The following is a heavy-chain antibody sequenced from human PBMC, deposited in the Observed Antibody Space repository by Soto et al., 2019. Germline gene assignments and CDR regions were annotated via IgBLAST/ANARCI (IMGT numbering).Heavy chain of an antibody. CDR3: ARDRRAMVRGFDP. J-gene: IGHJ5*02. CDR1: GGSISSGGYY. D-gene: IGHD5-18*01. V-gene: IGHV4-31*03. CDR2: IYYSGST. Sequence: QVQLQESGPGLVKPSQTLSLTCTVSGGSISSGGYYWSWIRQHPGKGLEWIGYIYYSGSTYYNPSLKSRVSISVDTSKNQFSLQLSSVTAADTAVYYCARDRRAMVRGFDPWGQGTLVTVSS.